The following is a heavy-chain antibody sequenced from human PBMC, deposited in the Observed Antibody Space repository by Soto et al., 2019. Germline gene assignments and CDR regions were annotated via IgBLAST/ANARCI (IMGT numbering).Heavy chain of an antibody. J-gene: IGHJ6*02. V-gene: IGHV6-1*01. CDR2: TYYRSKWYN. CDR3: ARDIYGSLSGPLGYGMDV. Sequence: PSQTLSLTCVISGDSVSSNSAAWNWIRQSPSRGLEWLGRTYYRSKWYNDYAVSVKSRITINPDTSKNQFSLQLNSVTPEDTAVFYCARDIYGSLSGPLGYGMDVWGQGTTVTVSS. CDR1: GDSVSSNSAA. D-gene: IGHD6-6*01.